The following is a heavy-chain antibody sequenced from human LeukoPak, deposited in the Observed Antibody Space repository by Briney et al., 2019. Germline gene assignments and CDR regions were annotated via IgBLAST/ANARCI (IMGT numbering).Heavy chain of an antibody. Sequence: GGSRRLSCAASGFTFGSYWMTWVRQAPGKGLEWVANIKQDGSKKSYVDSVKGRFTISRDNAKNSLYLQMNSLRAEDTAVYYCARDTNNWFDPWGQGTLVTVSS. CDR2: IKQDGSKK. CDR1: GFTFGSYW. V-gene: IGHV3-7*03. D-gene: IGHD1-26*01. J-gene: IGHJ5*02. CDR3: ARDTNNWFDP.